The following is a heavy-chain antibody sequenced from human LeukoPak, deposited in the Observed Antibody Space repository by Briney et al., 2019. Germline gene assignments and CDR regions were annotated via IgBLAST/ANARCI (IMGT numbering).Heavy chain of an antibody. CDR1: GFIFSDYS. CDR2: ISSSGSYI. Sequence: GGSLRLSCAASGFIFSDYSMNWVRQAPGKGLEWVSYISSSGSYIYYADSVKGRFTISRDNAKNSLHLQMNSLRAEDTAVYYCAREDGGPDIWGQGTKVIVSS. J-gene: IGHJ3*02. V-gene: IGHV3-21*01. CDR3: AREDGGPDI.